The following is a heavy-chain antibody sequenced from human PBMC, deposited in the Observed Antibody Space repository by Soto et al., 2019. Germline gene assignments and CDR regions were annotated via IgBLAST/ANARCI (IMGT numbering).Heavy chain of an antibody. D-gene: IGHD6-19*01. J-gene: IGHJ4*02. Sequence: GSLRLSCAVSGFTFPNYAMSWVRQAPGKGLEWVSAISASGATTFYTDSVKGRFTISRDSSKNTLFLQMNSLRAADTAVYYCSRYSSGWSARDYWGQGTLVTVSS. CDR2: ISASGATT. CDR1: GFTFPNYA. V-gene: IGHV3-23*01. CDR3: SRYSSGWSARDY.